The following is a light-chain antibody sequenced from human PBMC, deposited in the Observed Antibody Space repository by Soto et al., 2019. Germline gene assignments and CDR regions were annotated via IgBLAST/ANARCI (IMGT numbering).Light chain of an antibody. CDR2: GAY. CDR3: QQYVSSPWA. CDR1: QSVTNSF. J-gene: IGKJ1*01. Sequence: EIVLAQSPGTLSLSPGERATLSCRASQSVTNSFLAWYQQKPGQAPRLLIYGAYRRATGIPDRFTGSGSGTDVTLTISRLEPEDFAVYYCQQYVSSPWAFGQGTKVEI. V-gene: IGKV3-20*01.